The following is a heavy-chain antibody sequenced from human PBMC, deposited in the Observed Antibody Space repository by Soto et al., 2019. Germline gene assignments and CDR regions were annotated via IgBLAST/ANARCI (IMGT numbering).Heavy chain of an antibody. J-gene: IGHJ5*02. CDR2: IYYSGRT. Sequence: QVQLQESGPGLVKPSQTLSLTCTISGGSISSGDYYWSWIRHPPGKGLEWIGSIYYSGRTNYNPSLKSRLNISLDPSTNQFPLKLSSVTAADKAVYYCARMGLHLGELSRNWFDPWGQGTLVTVSS. CDR3: ARMGLHLGELSRNWFDP. D-gene: IGHD3-16*02. V-gene: IGHV4-31*03. CDR1: GGSISSGDYY.